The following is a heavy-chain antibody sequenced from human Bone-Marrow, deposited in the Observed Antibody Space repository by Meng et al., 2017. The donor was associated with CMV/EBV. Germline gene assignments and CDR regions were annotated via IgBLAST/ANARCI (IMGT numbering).Heavy chain of an antibody. J-gene: IGHJ4*02. CDR2: IYYSGST. Sequence: ESLKISCAASRFTFSSYAMHWVRQAPGKGLEWIGSIYYSGSTNYSPSLKSRVTISVDTSKNQFSLNLTSVTAADTAVYYCAREYTNSSAHLGDYFDYWGQGTLVTVSS. CDR1: RFTFSSYA. CDR3: AREYTNSSAHLGDYFDY. D-gene: IGHD6-6*01. V-gene: IGHV4-59*01.